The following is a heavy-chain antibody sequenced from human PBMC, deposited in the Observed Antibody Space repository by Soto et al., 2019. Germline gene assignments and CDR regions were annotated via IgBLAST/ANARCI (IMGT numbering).Heavy chain of an antibody. CDR3: ARGESSSWYFDY. D-gene: IGHD6-13*01. J-gene: IGHJ4*02. CDR2: IYHSGST. V-gene: IGHV4-4*02. Sequence: SETLSLTYAVSGGSISSSNWWRWVRQPPGKGLEWIGEIYHSGSTNYNPSLKSRVTISVDKSKNQFSLKLSSVTAADTAVYYCARGESSSWYFDYWGQGTLVTVSS. CDR1: GGSISSSNW.